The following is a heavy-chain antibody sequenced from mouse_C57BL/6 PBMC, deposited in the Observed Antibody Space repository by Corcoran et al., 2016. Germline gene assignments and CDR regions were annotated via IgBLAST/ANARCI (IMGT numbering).Heavy chain of an antibody. J-gene: IGHJ4*01. CDR2: INTYSGVP. CDR1: GYTFTTYG. V-gene: IGHV9-3*01. D-gene: IGHD2-5*01. Sequence: QIQLVQSGPELKKPGETVKISCKASGYTFTTYGMSWVKQAPGKGLKWMGWINTYSGVPTYADDFKGRLALSLETSASTAYLQIKNLTNEDTATYCWARSYYSNYDAMDYWGQGTSVTVSS. CDR3: ARSYYSNYDAMDY.